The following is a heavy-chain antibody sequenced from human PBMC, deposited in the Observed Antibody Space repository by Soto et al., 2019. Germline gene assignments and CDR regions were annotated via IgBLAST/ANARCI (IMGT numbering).Heavy chain of an antibody. J-gene: IGHJ4*02. CDR3: AKDSDYDSSGYYGY. CDR1: GFTFSSYA. D-gene: IGHD3-22*01. V-gene: IGHV3-23*01. Sequence: PGGSLRLSCRASGFTFSSYAMSWVRQATGKGLEWVSAISGSGGSTYYADSVKGRFTISRDNSKNTLYLQMNSLRAEDTAVYYCAKDSDYDSSGYYGYWGQGALVTVSS. CDR2: ISGSGGST.